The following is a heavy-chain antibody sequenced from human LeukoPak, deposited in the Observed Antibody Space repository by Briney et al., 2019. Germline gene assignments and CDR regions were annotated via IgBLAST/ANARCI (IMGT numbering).Heavy chain of an antibody. CDR3: AKFDYYDFWSGQDY. V-gene: IGHV1-69-2*01. D-gene: IGHD3-3*01. Sequence: GASVKVSCKASGYTFTDYYMHWVQQAPGKGLEWMGRVDPEDGETIYAEKFQGRVTITADTPTDTAYMELSSLRSEDTAVYYCAKFDYYDFWSGQDYWGQGTLVTVSS. CDR1: GYTFTDYY. CDR2: VDPEDGET. J-gene: IGHJ4*02.